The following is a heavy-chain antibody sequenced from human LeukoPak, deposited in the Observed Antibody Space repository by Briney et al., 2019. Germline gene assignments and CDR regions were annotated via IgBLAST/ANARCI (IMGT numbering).Heavy chain of an antibody. CDR3: ARARNVWFGELRDAFDI. CDR1: GYTFTSYG. CDR2: ISAYNGNT. Sequence: ASVKVSCKASGYTFTSYGISWVRQAPGQGLEWMGWISAYNGNTNYAQKLQGRVTMTTDTSTSTAYMELRSLRSDDTAVYYCARARNVWFGELRDAFDIWGQGTMVTVPS. V-gene: IGHV1-18*01. D-gene: IGHD3-10*01. J-gene: IGHJ3*02.